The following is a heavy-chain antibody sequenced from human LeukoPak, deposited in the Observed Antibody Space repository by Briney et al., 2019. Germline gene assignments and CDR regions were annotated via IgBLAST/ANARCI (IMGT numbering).Heavy chain of an antibody. Sequence: SCNRSGDTVRESVLISVGAVPVKKQEWMAWISAYNGNTNYAQKLQGRVTMTTDTSTSTAYMELRSLRSDDTAVYYCARDVVDTAMVVSVDYWGQGTLVTVSS. V-gene: IGHV1-18*04. CDR3: ARDVVDTAMVVSVDY. J-gene: IGHJ4*02. CDR2: ISAYNGNT. CDR1: GDTVRESV. D-gene: IGHD5-18*01.